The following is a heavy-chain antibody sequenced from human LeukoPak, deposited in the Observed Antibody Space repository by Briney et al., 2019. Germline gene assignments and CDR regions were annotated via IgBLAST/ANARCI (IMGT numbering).Heavy chain of an antibody. CDR3: GRAADSGSYYISGFDY. Sequence: ASVKVSCKASGYTFTSYGISWVRQAPGQGLEWVGWISAYNGNTNYAQKLQGRVTMTTDTSTSTADMELRSLRSDDTAVYYCGRAADSGSYYISGFDYWGQGTLVTVSS. V-gene: IGHV1-18*01. D-gene: IGHD3-10*01. CDR1: GYTFTSYG. J-gene: IGHJ4*02. CDR2: ISAYNGNT.